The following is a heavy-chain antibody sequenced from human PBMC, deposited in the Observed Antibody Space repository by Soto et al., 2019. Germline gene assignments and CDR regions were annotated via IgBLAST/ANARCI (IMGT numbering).Heavy chain of an antibody. CDR1: GFTFSDYW. J-gene: IGHJ4*02. Sequence: PGGSLRLSCTASGFTFSDYWMNWVRQAPGKGLEWVASIEQDGSEKMYVDSVKDRFTISRDNADNSLYLQMASLRGEDTAVYYCARDGVAPGLYFDCWGQGALVTVSS. CDR2: IEQDGSEK. D-gene: IGHD6-13*01. CDR3: ARDGVAPGLYFDC. V-gene: IGHV3-7*05.